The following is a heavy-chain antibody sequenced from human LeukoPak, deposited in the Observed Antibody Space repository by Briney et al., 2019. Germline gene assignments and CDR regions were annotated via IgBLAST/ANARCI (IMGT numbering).Heavy chain of an antibody. D-gene: IGHD3-22*01. CDR1: GYTFTSYG. J-gene: IGHJ4*02. CDR2: ISAYSGDT. V-gene: IGHV1-18*01. Sequence: GASVKVSCKASGYTFTSYGISWVRQAPGQGLEWMGWISAYSGDTNYAQKFQGRVTITRDTSASTAYMELSSLRSEDTAVYYCARDNYDSSGYILFDYWGQGTLVTVSS. CDR3: ARDNYDSSGYILFDY.